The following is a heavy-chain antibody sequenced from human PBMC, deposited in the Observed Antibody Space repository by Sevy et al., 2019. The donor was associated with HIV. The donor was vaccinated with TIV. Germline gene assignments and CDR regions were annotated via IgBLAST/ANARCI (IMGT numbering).Heavy chain of an antibody. J-gene: IGHJ4*02. CDR3: AREGGYYDSSGYYYVGSNFDY. Sequence: ASVKVSCKASGGIFSSYAISWVRQAPGQGLEWMGGIIPIFGTANYAQKFQGRVTITADESTSTAYMELSSLRSEDTAVYYCAREGGYYDSSGYYYVGSNFDYWGQGTLVTVSS. CDR2: IIPIFGTA. V-gene: IGHV1-69*13. D-gene: IGHD3-22*01. CDR1: GGIFSSYA.